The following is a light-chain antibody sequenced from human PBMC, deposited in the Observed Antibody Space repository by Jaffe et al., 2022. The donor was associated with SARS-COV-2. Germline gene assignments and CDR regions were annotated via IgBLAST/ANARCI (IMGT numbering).Light chain of an antibody. J-gene: IGLJ1*01. CDR1: KLGHKY. CDR3: QAWDSSTGV. CDR2: QDY. V-gene: IGLV3-1*01. Sequence: SYDLSQPPSVSVSPGQTASITCSGDKLGHKYVSWYQQKPGQSPLVVIYQDYKRSSGIPERFSGSNSGNTATLTISGTQTMDEADYYCQAWDSSTGVFGAGTRVTVL.